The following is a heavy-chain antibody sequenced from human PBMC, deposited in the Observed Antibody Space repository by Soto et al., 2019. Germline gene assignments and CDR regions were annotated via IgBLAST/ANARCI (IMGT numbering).Heavy chain of an antibody. CDR2: VHHAGYT. D-gene: IGHD3-9*01. J-gene: IGHJ6*03. V-gene: IGHV4-59*08. Sequence: PSETLSLTCAVSGASITSFYWSWIRRPPGKGLEWIGYVHHAGYTNYNPSLKSRASISTDTSRNQFSLRLSSVTAADTAVYYCARLVHETLTGYSYNYHYMDVWGKGTTVTVSS. CDR1: GASITSFY. CDR3: ARLVHETLTGYSYNYHYMDV.